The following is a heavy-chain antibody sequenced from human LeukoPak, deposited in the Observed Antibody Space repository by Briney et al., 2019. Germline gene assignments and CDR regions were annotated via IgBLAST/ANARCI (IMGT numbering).Heavy chain of an antibody. V-gene: IGHV4-39*01. CDR2: IHYSGNT. CDR3: ARKGTIAPTGASHFDH. J-gene: IGHJ4*02. CDR1: GGSISSTSSTYY. Sequence: SETLSLTCTVSGGSISSTSSTYYWNWVRQPPGKGLEWIGSIHYSGNTYFNPPLKSRVTISIDTSKNQFSVKLNSVTAADTAVYYCARKGTIAPTGASHFDHWGQGTLVTVSS. D-gene: IGHD6-13*01.